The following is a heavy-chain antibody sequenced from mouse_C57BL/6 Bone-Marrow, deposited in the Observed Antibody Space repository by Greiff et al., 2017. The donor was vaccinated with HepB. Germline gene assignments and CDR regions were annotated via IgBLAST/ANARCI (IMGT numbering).Heavy chain of an antibody. CDR3: GRSAKGAMDY. V-gene: IGHV7-3*01. Sequence: EVQLVESGGGLVQPGGSLSLSCAASGFTFPDYYMSWVRQPPGKALEWLGFIRNKANGYTTEYSASVKCRFTISRDNSQSILYLQMKALRAEDSATYYCGRSAKGAMDYRGQGTSVTVSS. J-gene: IGHJ4*01. CDR1: GFTFPDYY. CDR2: IRNKANGYTT.